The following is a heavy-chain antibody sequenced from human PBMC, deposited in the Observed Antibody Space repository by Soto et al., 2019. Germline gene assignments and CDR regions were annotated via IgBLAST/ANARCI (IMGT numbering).Heavy chain of an antibody. CDR2: ISSRGDII. J-gene: IGHJ4*02. V-gene: IGHV3-11*01. CDR1: GFIFSDYY. D-gene: IGHD3-22*01. CDR3: ARDLGYYDSSGYFAY. Sequence: GGSLRLSCAVSGFIFSDYYMSWIRQAPGKGLEWVSYISSRGDIIYYADSVKGRFTISRDNAKNSLYLQMNSLRAEDTAVYYCARDLGYYDSSGYFAYWGQGTLVTVSS.